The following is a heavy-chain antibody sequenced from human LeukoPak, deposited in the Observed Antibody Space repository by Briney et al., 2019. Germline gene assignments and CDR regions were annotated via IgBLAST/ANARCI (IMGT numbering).Heavy chain of an antibody. V-gene: IGHV3-9*01. Sequence: GGSLRLSCAASGFTFDDYAMHWVRQAPGKGLEWVSGISWNSGSIGYADSVKGRFTISRDNAKNSLYLQMNSLRAEDTAVYYCARVREGYSSGWYFGRAIYYFDYWGQGTLVTVSS. J-gene: IGHJ4*02. CDR3: ARVREGYSSGWYFGRAIYYFDY. CDR2: ISWNSGSI. D-gene: IGHD6-19*01. CDR1: GFTFDDYA.